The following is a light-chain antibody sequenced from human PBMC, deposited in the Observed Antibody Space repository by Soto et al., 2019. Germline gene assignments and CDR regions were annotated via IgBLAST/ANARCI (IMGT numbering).Light chain of an antibody. CDR3: QQYSGSPRT. J-gene: IGKJ1*01. CDR1: QSLLYSSNNKNY. V-gene: IGKV4-1*01. CDR2: WAS. Sequence: DIVMTQSPDSLAVSLGERATVNCKSSQSLLYSSNNKNYLSWYQQKPGQPPKLLIYWASTRESGVPDRFSGSGSGTDFSLTISSLQAEDVAVYYCQQYSGSPRTFGQGTKVEVK.